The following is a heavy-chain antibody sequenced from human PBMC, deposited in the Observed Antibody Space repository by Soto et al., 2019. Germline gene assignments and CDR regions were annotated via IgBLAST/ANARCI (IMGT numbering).Heavy chain of an antibody. J-gene: IGHJ3*01. D-gene: IGHD3-9*01. Sequence: QVQLQESGPGLVKPSGTLSLTCAVSGGSISSSHWWTWVRQSPGKGLEYIGEISHSGTSHSNPSLNSRVTRSVDKAKNHLSLTLTSVTDADTAVYYCARVVLTITRGAFDAWGQGTLVIVSS. CDR2: ISHSGTS. V-gene: IGHV4-4*02. CDR1: GGSISSSHW. CDR3: ARVVLTITRGAFDA.